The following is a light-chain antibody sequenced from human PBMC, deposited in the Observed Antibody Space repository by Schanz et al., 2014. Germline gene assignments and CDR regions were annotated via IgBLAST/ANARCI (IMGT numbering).Light chain of an antibody. V-gene: IGLV1-44*01. CDR3: ASWDDSLNARV. CDR2: SNN. Sequence: QSVLTQPPSASGTPGQRVTISCSGTSSNIGENAVNWYQQLPGTAPKLLIYSNNQRPSGVPDRFSGSKSGTSASLAISGLQSEDEADYYCASWDDSLNARVFGGGTKLTVL. J-gene: IGLJ3*02. CDR1: SSNIGENA.